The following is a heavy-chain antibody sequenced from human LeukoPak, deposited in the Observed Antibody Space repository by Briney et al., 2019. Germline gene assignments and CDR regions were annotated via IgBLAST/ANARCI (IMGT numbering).Heavy chain of an antibody. CDR2: ISGSGGSL. CDR3: AKLMGSLDAWGSFRFSFDT. D-gene: IGHD3-16*02. V-gene: IGHV3-23*01. J-gene: IGHJ4*02. Sequence: GGSLRLSCAASGFTFSSYAMSWVRLAPGKGLDWVSTISGSGGSLYYADSVRGRFTISRDNSKNTLYLQMNSLRAEDTAVYYCAKLMGSLDAWGSFRFSFDTWGQGTLVTVSS. CDR1: GFTFSSYA.